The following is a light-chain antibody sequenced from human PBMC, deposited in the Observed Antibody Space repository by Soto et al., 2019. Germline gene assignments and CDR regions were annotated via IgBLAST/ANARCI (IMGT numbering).Light chain of an antibody. V-gene: IGKV3-20*01. CDR3: QQHGSSPRT. CDR1: QCVSSSY. CDR2: GAS. Sequence: EIVLTQSPGTLSLSPGERATLSCRASQCVSSSYLAWYQQKPGQAPRLLIYGASSRATGIPDRFSGSGSGTDFTLTISRREAEDFAVEYWQQHGSSPRTFGQGTKVEIK. J-gene: IGKJ1*01.